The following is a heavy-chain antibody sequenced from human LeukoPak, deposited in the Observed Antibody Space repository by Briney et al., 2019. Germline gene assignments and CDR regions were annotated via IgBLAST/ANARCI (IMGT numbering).Heavy chain of an antibody. CDR3: ARVGRTQVVAATTY. Sequence: GGSLRLSCTVSGFTFSKYWMRWVRQAPGKGLEWVASIDKDGSEKRYVDSVKGRFTISRDNAKNSLYLQMNSLRAEDTAVYYCARVGRTQVVAATTYWGQGTLVTVSS. J-gene: IGHJ4*02. V-gene: IGHV3-7*01. D-gene: IGHD2-15*01. CDR2: IDKDGSEK. CDR1: GFTFSKYW.